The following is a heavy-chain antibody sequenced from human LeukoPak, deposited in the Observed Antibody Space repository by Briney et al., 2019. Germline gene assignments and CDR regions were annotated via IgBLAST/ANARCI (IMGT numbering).Heavy chain of an antibody. CDR1: GFTFSSYG. D-gene: IGHD5-18*01. J-gene: IGHJ4*02. CDR3: ARDSKIQSWLYYFDY. CDR2: VRYTESNQ. V-gene: IGHV3-30*02. Sequence: GGTLRLSCAASGFTFSSYGMHWVRQAPGKGLEGVAFVRYTESNQYYTDSVKGRFSISRDNSKDTLYLQMNSLRADDTAVYYCARDSKIQSWLYYFDYWGQGTLVTVSS.